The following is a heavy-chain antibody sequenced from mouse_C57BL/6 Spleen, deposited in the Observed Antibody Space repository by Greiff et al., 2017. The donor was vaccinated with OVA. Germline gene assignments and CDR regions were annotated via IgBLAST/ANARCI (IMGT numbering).Heavy chain of an antibody. CDR2: ISYDGSN. V-gene: IGHV3-6*01. J-gene: IGHJ1*03. Sequence: EVKVEESGPGLVKPSQSLSLTCSVTGYSITSGYYWNWIRQFPGNKLEWMGYISYDGSNNYNPSLKNRISITRDTSKNQFFLKLNSVTTEDTATYYCARLQRDWYFDVWGTGTTVTVSS. CDR1: GYSITSGYY. CDR3: ARLQRDWYFDV.